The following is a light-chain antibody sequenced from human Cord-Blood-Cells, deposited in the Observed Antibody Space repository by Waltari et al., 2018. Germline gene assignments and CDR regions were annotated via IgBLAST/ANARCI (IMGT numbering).Light chain of an antibody. CDR1: SSDAGVYNY. J-gene: IGLJ2*01. V-gene: IGLV2-14*01. Sequence: ALTQPAPLPGSPGQSITSPSTETSSDAGVYNYVSGYQQHPGKAPKLMIYEVSKRPSGVSKRFSGSKSGNTASLTFSGRQAEDEADYYCSSYTSSSTLVFGGGTKLTVL. CDR3: SSYTSSSTLV. CDR2: EVS.